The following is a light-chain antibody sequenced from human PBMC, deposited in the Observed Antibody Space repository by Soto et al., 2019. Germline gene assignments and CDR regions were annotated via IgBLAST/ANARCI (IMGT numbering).Light chain of an antibody. CDR2: GAS. V-gene: IGKV3D-15*01. CDR3: QQYYSTPWT. CDR1: QSVSNDF. J-gene: IGKJ1*01. Sequence: EIVMTQSPATLSVPEGETATLSFRASQSVSNDFLAWYQQKPGQAPRLLIYGASTRAPDVPDRFSGSGSGTDFTLTISSLQAEDVAVYYCQQYYSTPWTFGQGTKV.